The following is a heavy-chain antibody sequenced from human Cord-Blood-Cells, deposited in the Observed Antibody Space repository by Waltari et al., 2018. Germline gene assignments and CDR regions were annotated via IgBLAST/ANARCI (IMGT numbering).Heavy chain of an antibody. J-gene: IGHJ1*01. CDR2: INPNSGGT. CDR3: ARGLVGATYPEYFQH. D-gene: IGHD1-26*01. CDR1: GSTFTGYY. V-gene: IGHV1-2*02. Sequence: QVQLVQSGAEVKKPGASVKVPCKASGSTFTGYYTHWVLQAPGQGLEWMGWINPNSGGTNYAQKFQGRVTMTRDTSISTAYMELSRLRSDDTAVYYCARGLVGATYPEYFQHWGQGTLVTVSS.